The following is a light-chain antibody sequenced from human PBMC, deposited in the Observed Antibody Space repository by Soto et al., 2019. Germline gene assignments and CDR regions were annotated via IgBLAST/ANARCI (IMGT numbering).Light chain of an antibody. V-gene: IGLV2-14*01. CDR3: TSYTTSSTLDV. Sequence: QSALTQPASVSGSPGQSITISCTGSSSDIGGYNYVSWYQQHPGKAPKLMIYDVSNRPSGVSNRFSGSKSGNTASLTISGLQAEDEGDYCCTSYTTSSTLDVFGGGTKVTVL. CDR2: DVS. CDR1: SSDIGGYNY. J-gene: IGLJ2*01.